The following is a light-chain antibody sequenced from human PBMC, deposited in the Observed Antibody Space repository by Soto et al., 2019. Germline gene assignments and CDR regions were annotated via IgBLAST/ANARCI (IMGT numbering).Light chain of an antibody. V-gene: IGKV3-20*01. CDR2: GAS. CDR1: QHISNNY. Sequence: IVLPQSPRPLSLSPGERATLSCRASQHISNNYLAWYQQKPGQAPRLLIYGASSRATGIPDRFSGSGSGTDFTLTISKLEPEDFAVYYCQQYGSSPTTFGQGTKVEIK. J-gene: IGKJ1*01. CDR3: QQYGSSPTT.